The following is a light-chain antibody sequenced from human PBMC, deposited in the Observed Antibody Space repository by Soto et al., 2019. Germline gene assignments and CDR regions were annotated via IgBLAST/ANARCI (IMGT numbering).Light chain of an antibody. J-gene: IGKJ4*01. Sequence: DIQMTQSPSSVSASVGDRVTITCRASQDISRWLVWFQQKPGKAPKVLIYAASSLHSGVSSRFSGSGSWTDFTLPISSLQPEDFATYYCQQAQNFPLSFGGGTTIDIK. CDR1: QDISRW. CDR2: AAS. V-gene: IGKV1-12*01. CDR3: QQAQNFPLS.